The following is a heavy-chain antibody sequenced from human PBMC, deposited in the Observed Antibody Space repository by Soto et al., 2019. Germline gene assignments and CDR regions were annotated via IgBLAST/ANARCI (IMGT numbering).Heavy chain of an antibody. CDR3: ERVSGDYG. V-gene: IGHV3-66*01. J-gene: IGHJ4*02. Sequence: EVQLVESGGGLVQPGGSLRLSCAASGFTVSSNYMSWVRQAPGKGLEWVSVIYSGGSTYYADSVEGRFTISRDKSKNTLYLQMSSLRAEDTAVYYCERVSGDYGWGQGTLVTVSS. CDR1: GFTVSSNY. D-gene: IGHD4-17*01. CDR2: IYSGGST.